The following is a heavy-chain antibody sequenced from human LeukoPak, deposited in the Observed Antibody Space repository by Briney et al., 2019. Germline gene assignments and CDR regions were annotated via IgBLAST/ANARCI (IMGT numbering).Heavy chain of an antibody. CDR2: IYYSGST. CDR1: GGSISSSSYY. Sequence: SETLSLTCTVSGGSISSSSYYWGWIRQPPGKGLERIGNIYYSGSTYYNPSLKIRVTISVDTSKNQFSLKLSSVTAADTAVYYCVRHYDILTGYYFYFQHWGQGTLVTVSS. V-gene: IGHV4-39*01. CDR3: VRHYDILTGYYFYFQH. J-gene: IGHJ1*01. D-gene: IGHD3-9*01.